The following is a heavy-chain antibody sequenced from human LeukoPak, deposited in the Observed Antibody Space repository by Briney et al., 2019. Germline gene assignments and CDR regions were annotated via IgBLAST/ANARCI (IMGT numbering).Heavy chain of an antibody. Sequence: QSGGSLRLSCAASGFTFSSYGMSWVRQAPGKGLEWVSAISGGGGSTYYADSVKGRFTISRDNSKNTLYLQMNSLRAEDTAVYYCARVGDINWFLDYWGQGTLVTVSS. D-gene: IGHD3-9*01. CDR2: ISGGGGST. V-gene: IGHV3-23*01. CDR1: GFTFSSYG. CDR3: ARVGDINWFLDY. J-gene: IGHJ4*02.